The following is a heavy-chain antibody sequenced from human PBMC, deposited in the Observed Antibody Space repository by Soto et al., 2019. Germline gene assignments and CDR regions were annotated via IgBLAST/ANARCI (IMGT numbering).Heavy chain of an antibody. J-gene: IGHJ6*02. V-gene: IGHV1-46*01. CDR2: INHSGGST. CDR1: GYTFPSYY. Sequence: ASVKVSCKASGYTFPSYYMHWVRQPPGQGLEWMGIINHSGGSTSNAQKFQGRVTMARDTSTSTVYMELSSLRSEDTAVYYCARDPLLSGYFLGGRIDYGMDVWGQGTTVTVSS. CDR3: ARDPLLSGYFLGGRIDYGMDV. D-gene: IGHD3-9*01.